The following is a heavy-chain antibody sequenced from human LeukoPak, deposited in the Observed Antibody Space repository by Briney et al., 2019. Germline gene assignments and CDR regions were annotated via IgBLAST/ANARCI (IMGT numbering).Heavy chain of an antibody. CDR2: IYHSGST. Sequence: SETLSLTCTVSAYSISSGYYWGWIRQPPGQGLDWIGSIYHSGSTYYNPSLKSRVIISVDTSKNQISLKLGTVTAADTAMYYCARSGIVGIDKNWFDPWGQGTLVTASS. V-gene: IGHV4-38-2*02. CDR3: ARSGIVGIDKNWFDP. D-gene: IGHD2-15*01. J-gene: IGHJ5*02. CDR1: AYSISSGYY.